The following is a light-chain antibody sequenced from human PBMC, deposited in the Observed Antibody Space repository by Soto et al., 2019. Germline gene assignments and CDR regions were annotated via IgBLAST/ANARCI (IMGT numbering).Light chain of an antibody. CDR1: QGVSSN. V-gene: IGKV3-15*01. CDR2: GAS. J-gene: IGKJ5*01. CDR3: QQYNNWPSIT. Sequence: EIVMTQSPATLSVSPGERATLSCRASQGVSSNLAWYQQKPGQAPRLLIYGASTRATGIPARFSGSGSGTEFTLTISSLQSEDFAVYYCQQYNNWPSITFGQGTRRRL.